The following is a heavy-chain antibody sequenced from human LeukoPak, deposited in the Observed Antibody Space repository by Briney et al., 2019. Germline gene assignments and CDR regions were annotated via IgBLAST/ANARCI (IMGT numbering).Heavy chain of an antibody. CDR3: ARDLQAYYYDSSGYKTHYYMDV. CDR1: GYTFTSYA. V-gene: IGHV7-4-1*02. Sequence: ASVKVSCKASGYTFTSYAMNWVRQAPGQGLEWMGWINTNTGNPTYAQGFTGRFVFSLDTSVSTAYLQISSLKAEDTAVYYCARDLQAYYYDSSGYKTHYYMDVWGKGTTVTVSS. D-gene: IGHD3-22*01. J-gene: IGHJ6*03. CDR2: INTNTGNP.